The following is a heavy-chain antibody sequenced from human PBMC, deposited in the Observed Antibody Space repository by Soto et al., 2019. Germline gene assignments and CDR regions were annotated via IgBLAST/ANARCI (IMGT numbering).Heavy chain of an antibody. D-gene: IGHD3-3*01. J-gene: IGHJ6*02. V-gene: IGHV1-69*13. CDR1: GGTFSSYA. Sequence: SVKVSCKASGGTFSSYAISWVRQAPGQGLEWMGGIIPIFGTANYAQKFQGRVTITADESTSTAYMELSSLRSEDTAVYFCAGGVVSPPPYYYYGMDVWGQGTTVTVSS. CDR3: AGGVVSPPPYYYYGMDV. CDR2: IIPIFGTA.